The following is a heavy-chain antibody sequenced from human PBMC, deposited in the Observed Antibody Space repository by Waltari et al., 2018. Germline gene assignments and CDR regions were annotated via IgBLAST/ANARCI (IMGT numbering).Heavy chain of an antibody. CDR1: GYSFTAYY. V-gene: IGHV1-46*01. J-gene: IGHJ4*02. CDR3: AREFHGGHYDY. Sequence: QVQLVQSGPEVEKPGASVRVSCKTSGYSFTAYYIQWVRQAPGQGLEWMGITHPSGGTARSGQKFQGRVTRTTDTAPSTVYMELSSLRSEDTAVYCCAREFHGGHYDYWGQGTLVTVSS. CDR2: THPSGGTA. D-gene: IGHD2-21*01.